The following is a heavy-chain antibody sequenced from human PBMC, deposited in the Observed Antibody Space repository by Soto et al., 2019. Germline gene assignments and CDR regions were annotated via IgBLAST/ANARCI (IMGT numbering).Heavy chain of an antibody. CDR1: GFIFNRYA. V-gene: IGHV3-30-3*01. J-gene: IGHJ4*02. Sequence: QVQLVESGGRVVQPGRSLRLACAASGFIFNRYAIHWVRQTPGKGLEWVAVISKDGSVQYYADSVRGRFIISRDKSKDTVYLEMNSLRAEDTAVFYCARSRSGAVPDSFGYWGQGPLVTVSS. CDR2: ISKDGSVQ. D-gene: IGHD3-3*01. CDR3: ARSRSGAVPDSFGY.